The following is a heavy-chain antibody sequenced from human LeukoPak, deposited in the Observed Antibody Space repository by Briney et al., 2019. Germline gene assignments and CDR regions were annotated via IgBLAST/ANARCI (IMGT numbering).Heavy chain of an antibody. Sequence: GTSVKVSCKASGFTFTTRSAVQWVRQARGQRLEWIGWIVVGSDNTNYAQKFQERVTITRDMSTSTAYMELSSLRSEDTAVYYCARTTMVRGVSPFDYWGQGTLVTVSS. CDR2: IVVGSDNT. J-gene: IGHJ4*02. V-gene: IGHV1-58*01. CDR1: GFTFTTRSA. D-gene: IGHD3-10*01. CDR3: ARTTMVRGVSPFDY.